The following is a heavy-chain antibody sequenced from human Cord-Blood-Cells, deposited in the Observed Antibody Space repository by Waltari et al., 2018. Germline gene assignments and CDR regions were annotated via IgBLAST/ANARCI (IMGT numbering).Heavy chain of an antibody. V-gene: IGHV1-69*06. CDR2: VIPSFVTA. Sequence: QVQLVQSGAEVKKPGSSVKVSCKASGGTFSSYAISRVRQAPGQGLEWMGGVIPSFVTANYAQKFQGRVTITAEKATSTAYMGLGSMRSEDTAVYYCERGYSSSWYFVYWGQGTLVTVSS. CDR1: GGTFSSYA. CDR3: ERGYSSSWYFVY. J-gene: IGHJ4*02. D-gene: IGHD6-13*01.